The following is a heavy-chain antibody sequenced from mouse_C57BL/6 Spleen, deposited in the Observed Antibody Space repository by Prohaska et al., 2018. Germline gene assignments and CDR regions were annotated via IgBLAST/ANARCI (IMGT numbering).Heavy chain of an antibody. CDR2: ICTRDGDN. D-gene: IGHD1-1*01. CDR3: ASYGSSRYAY. J-gene: IGHJ3*01. CDR1: GYALSSTW. V-gene: IGHV1-82*01. Sequence: QVQLQQSGPELVKPGASVKISCKASGYALSSTWMNWVKQRPGKGLEWVGLICTRDGDNNYNWKFKGKGTLTEDKSSSTANIQLSMLTSEDAAVYICASYGSSRYAYWGQGTLVTVSA.